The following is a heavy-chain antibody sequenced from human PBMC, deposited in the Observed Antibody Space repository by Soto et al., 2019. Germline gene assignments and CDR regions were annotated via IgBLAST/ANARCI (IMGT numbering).Heavy chain of an antibody. V-gene: IGHV4-39*01. CDR2: VSFSGSK. CDR3: AIVKTTLYRHYYFYY. J-gene: IGHJ4*02. Sequence: PSETLSLTCTVSGGAISNTTYYWGWIRQPPGKRLEWIGSVSFSGSKYYNPSLKSRVTFSIDTSKNLFSLRLRSLTAADTAVYFCAIVKTTLYRHYYFYYWGQGTPVTVSS. CDR1: GGAISNTTYY. D-gene: IGHD4-17*01.